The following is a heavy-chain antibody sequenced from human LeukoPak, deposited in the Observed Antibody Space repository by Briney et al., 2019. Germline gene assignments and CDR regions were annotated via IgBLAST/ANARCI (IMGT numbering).Heavy chain of an antibody. Sequence: PGGSLRLSCAASGFTFSIYWMSWNRQAPGKGLEREANIKQDGSEKYYVDSVKSRFTISRDNAKNSLYLQMNSLRAEDTAVYYCAREPYGSGSSYFDYWGQGTLVTVSS. D-gene: IGHD3-10*01. J-gene: IGHJ4*02. CDR2: IKQDGSEK. V-gene: IGHV3-7*01. CDR3: AREPYGSGSSYFDY. CDR1: GFTFSIYW.